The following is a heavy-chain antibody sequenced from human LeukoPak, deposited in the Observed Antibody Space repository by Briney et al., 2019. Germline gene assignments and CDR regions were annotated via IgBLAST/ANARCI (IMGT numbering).Heavy chain of an antibody. CDR3: ARDNDESSSWSN. CDR1: VGSISSSSYY. J-gene: IGHJ4*02. CDR2: IHSTGST. D-gene: IGHD6-13*01. V-gene: IGHV4-39*07. Sequence: SETLSLTCTVSVGSISSSSYYWGWIRQPPGKGLEWIGSIHSTGSTYYNPSLKSRVTLSLDTSKNQFSLKLTSVTAADTAVYYCARDNDESSSWSNWGQGTLVTVSS.